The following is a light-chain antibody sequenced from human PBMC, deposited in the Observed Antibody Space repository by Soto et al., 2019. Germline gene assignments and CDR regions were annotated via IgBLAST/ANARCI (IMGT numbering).Light chain of an antibody. Sequence: QSALTQPASVSGSPGQSVTISCTGTSRDLGDFNYVSWYQRHPGKAPKLIIFEVTNRPSGVSDRFSGSKSGNTASLTISELQAEDEAEYYCGSYTITTTLFVFGGGTKVTVL. V-gene: IGLV2-14*01. J-gene: IGLJ2*01. CDR2: EVT. CDR1: SRDLGDFNY. CDR3: GSYTITTTLFV.